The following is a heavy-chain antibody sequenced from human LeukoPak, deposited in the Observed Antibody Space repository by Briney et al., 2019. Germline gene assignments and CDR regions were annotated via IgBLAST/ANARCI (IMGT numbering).Heavy chain of an antibody. CDR2: INPNSGGT. V-gene: IGHV1-2*02. CDR3: ARGPRITMVRGGQWYYYMDV. CDR1: GYTFTGYY. J-gene: IGHJ6*03. D-gene: IGHD3-10*01. Sequence: ASVKVSCKASGYTFTGYYMHWVRQAPGQGLEWMGWINPNSGGTNYAQKFQGRVTMTRDTSISTAYMELSRLRSDDTAVYYCARGPRITMVRGGQWYYYMDVWGKGTTVTISS.